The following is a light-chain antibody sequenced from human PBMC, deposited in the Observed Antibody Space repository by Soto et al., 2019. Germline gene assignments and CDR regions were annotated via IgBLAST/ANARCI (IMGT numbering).Light chain of an antibody. V-gene: IGKV3-15*01. Sequence: EKVMTQSPAALSVSPGERATLSCRASQSVNSNLAWYQRKPGQAPRPLLYGASTRAIGIPARFSGSASGTEFTLTISSLQSEDSAVYYCQQYNDWPLTFGGGTKV. CDR2: GAS. CDR1: QSVNSN. CDR3: QQYNDWPLT. J-gene: IGKJ4*01.